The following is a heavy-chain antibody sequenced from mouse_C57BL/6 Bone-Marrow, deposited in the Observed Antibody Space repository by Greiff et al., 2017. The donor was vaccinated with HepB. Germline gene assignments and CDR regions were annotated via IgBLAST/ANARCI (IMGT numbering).Heavy chain of an antibody. J-gene: IGHJ2*01. CDR1: GYTFTDYY. V-gene: IGHV1-77*01. D-gene: IGHD1-1*01. CDR2: IGPGSGST. Sequence: QVQLKQSGAELVKPGASVKISCKASGYTFTDYYINWVKQRPGQGLEWIGKIGPGSGSTYYNEKFKGKATLTADKSSSTAYMQLSSLTSEDSAVYFCARRGEYYYGSSYYFDYWGQGTTLTVSS. CDR3: ARRGEYYYGSSYYFDY.